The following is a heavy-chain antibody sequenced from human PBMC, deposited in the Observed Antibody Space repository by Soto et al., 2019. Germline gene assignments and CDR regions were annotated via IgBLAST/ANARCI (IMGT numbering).Heavy chain of an antibody. V-gene: IGHV1-46*01. D-gene: IGHD2-15*01. CDR3: ARAGYCSGGTCFHGNCDY. J-gene: IGHJ4*02. CDR1: GYTFTTYY. CDR2: INPNGGST. Sequence: QVQLVQSGAEVKRPGASVKVSCKASGYTFTTYYMHWVRQAPGQGLEWLGIINPNGGSTTYAQKFQGRVTMTRDTSTSTVYLALISLRSEDTAVYYCARAGYCSGGTCFHGNCDYWGQGTLVTVSA.